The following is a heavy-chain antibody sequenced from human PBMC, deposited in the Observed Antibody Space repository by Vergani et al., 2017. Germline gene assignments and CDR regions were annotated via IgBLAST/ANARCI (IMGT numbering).Heavy chain of an antibody. D-gene: IGHD3-10*01. V-gene: IGHV1-46*03. J-gene: IGHJ4*02. CDR1: GYTFTSYY. CDR2: INPSGGST. CDR3: AIIMVRGMVFDY. Sequence: QVQLVQSGAEVKKPGASVKVSCKASGYTFTSYYIHWVRQAPGQGLEWMGIINPSGGSTSYAQKFQGRVTMTRDTSTSTVYMQLSSLRSEDTAVYFCAIIMVRGMVFDYWGKGTLVTVSS.